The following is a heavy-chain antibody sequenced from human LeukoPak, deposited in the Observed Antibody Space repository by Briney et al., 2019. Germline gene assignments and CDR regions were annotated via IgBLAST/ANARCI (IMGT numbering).Heavy chain of an antibody. CDR1: GGTFSSYA. CDR3: ARDGSNVLLWFGESQAHYYSDY. CDR2: IIPIFGTA. J-gene: IGHJ4*02. V-gene: IGHV1-69*01. Sequence: SVKVSCKASGGTFSSYAISWVRQAPGQGLEWMGGIIPIFGTANYAQKFQGRVTITADESTSTAYMELSSLRSEDTAVYYCARDGSNVLLWFGESQAHYYSDYWGQGTLVTVSS. D-gene: IGHD3-10*01.